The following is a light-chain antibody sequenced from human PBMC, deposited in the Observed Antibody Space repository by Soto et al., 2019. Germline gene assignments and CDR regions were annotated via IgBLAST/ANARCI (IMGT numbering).Light chain of an antibody. CDR3: CSYAGSYTL. V-gene: IGLV2-11*01. CDR1: SSDVGGYNY. J-gene: IGLJ1*01. Sequence: SGLTRPRSVSGSPGRSVTISCTGTSSDVGGYNYVSWYQQHPGKAPKLMIYDVSKRPSGVPDRFSGSKSGNTASLTISGLQAEDEADYYCCSYAGSYTLFGTGTKVTVL. CDR2: DVS.